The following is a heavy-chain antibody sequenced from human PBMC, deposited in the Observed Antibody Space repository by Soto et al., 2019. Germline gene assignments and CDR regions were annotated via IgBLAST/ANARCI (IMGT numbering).Heavy chain of an antibody. V-gene: IGHV3-23*01. CDR2: ISGSGSNT. Sequence: EVQLLESGGGLVQPGGSLRLSCAASGFTFSSYAMSWVRQAPGKGLEWVSAISGSGSNTNYADSVKGRFTISRDNSKNTLDRQMNSLSAEDTAVYYCAKEGQPRGGGYFDYWGQGTLVTVSS. CDR1: GFTFSSYA. J-gene: IGHJ4*02. D-gene: IGHD3-16*01. CDR3: AKEGQPRGGGYFDY.